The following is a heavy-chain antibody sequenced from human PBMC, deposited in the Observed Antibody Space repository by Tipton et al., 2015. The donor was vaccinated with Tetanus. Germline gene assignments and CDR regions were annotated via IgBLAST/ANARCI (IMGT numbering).Heavy chain of an antibody. V-gene: IGHV1-18*01. D-gene: IGHD2-2*02. CDR3: ARSPGGYCSSTSCYTSPYYGMDV. J-gene: IGHJ6*02. CDR2: ISAYNGNT. CDR1: GYTFTSYG. Sequence: QLVQSGAEVKKPGASVKVSCKASGYTFTSYGISWVRQAPGQGLEWMGWISAYNGNTNYAQKLQGRVTMTTDTSTSTAYMELRSLRSDDRAVYYCARSPGGYCSSTSCYTSPYYGMDVWGQGTTVTVSS.